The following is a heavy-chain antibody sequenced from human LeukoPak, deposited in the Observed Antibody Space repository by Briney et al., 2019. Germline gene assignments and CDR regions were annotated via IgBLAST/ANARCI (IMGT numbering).Heavy chain of an antibody. CDR3: ARDPKESTFDY. Sequence: ASVKVSCKASGYTFTSYDINWVRQAPGQGLEWMGRINPNSGGTNYAQKFQGRVTMTRDTSISTAYMELSRLRSDDTAVYYCARDPKESTFDYWGQGTLVTVSS. V-gene: IGHV1-2*06. J-gene: IGHJ4*02. CDR1: GYTFTSYD. CDR2: INPNSGGT. D-gene: IGHD3-10*01.